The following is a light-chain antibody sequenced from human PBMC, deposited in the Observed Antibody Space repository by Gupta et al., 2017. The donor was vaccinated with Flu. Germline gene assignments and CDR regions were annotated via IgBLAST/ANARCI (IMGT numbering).Light chain of an antibody. CDR2: GAS. CDR3: QQYSKWPPWT. CDR1: QSVSSN. J-gene: IGKJ1*01. V-gene: IGKV3-15*01. Sequence: EIVMTQSPATLSVSPGERTTLSCRASQSVSSNLAWYQQKPGQAPRLLIYGASTRATGIPARFSGSGSGTEFTLNISSRQSEDYAVYYCQQYSKWPPWTFGQGTKVEI.